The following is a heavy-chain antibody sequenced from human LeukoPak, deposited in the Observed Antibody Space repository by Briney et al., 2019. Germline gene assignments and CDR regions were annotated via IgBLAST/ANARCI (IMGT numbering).Heavy chain of an antibody. Sequence: GGSLRLSCAASGFTFSSYDMHWVRQATGKGLEWVSAISPDDSTAYYADSVKGRFTVSRDNSRNTLYLLLNSLRAEDTAVYYCAKEHDLWYEEANWFDPWGQGTLVTVSS. CDR3: AKEHDLWYEEANWFDP. V-gene: IGHV3-23*01. J-gene: IGHJ5*02. CDR2: ISPDDSTA. CDR1: GFTFSSYD. D-gene: IGHD3-3*01.